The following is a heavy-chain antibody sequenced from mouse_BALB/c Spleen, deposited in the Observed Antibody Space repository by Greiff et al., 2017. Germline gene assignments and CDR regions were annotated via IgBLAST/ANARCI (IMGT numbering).Heavy chain of an antibody. J-gene: IGHJ2*01. CDR2: ISDGGSYT. CDR1: GFTFSDYY. Sequence: EVKLMESGGGLVKPGGSLKLSCAASGFTFSDYYMYWVRQTPEKRLEWVATISDGGSYTYYPDSVKGRFTISRDNAKNNLYLQMSSLKSEDTAMYYCARDGFGYGSSYHFDYWGQGTTLTVSS. D-gene: IGHD1-1*01. V-gene: IGHV5-4*02. CDR3: ARDGFGYGSSYHFDY.